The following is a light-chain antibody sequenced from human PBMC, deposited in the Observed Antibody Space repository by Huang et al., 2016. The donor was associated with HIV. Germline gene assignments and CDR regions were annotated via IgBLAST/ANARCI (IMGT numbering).Light chain of an antibody. V-gene: IGKV3-15*01. J-gene: IGKJ1*01. CDR1: QNINNN. Sequence: VMTQSPASLPVSPGDRATLFCRARQNINNNLAWYQKRPGQAPRLLIYGAATRATCVPPRFSGSGSGTNFTLTISSLQSEDFAVYYCQYYGDWPRTFGQGTKVEV. CDR2: GAA. CDR3: QYYGDWPRT.